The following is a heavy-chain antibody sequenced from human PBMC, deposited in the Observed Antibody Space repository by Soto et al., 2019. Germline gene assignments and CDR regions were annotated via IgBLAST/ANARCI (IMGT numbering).Heavy chain of an antibody. D-gene: IGHD3-22*01. CDR3: ARQDSRSWTYYYYGMDV. CDR2: IWYDGSNK. V-gene: IGHV3-33*01. J-gene: IGHJ6*02. CDR1: GFTFSSYG. Sequence: PGGSLRLSCAASGFTFSSYGMHWVRQAPGKGLEWVAVIWYDGSNKYHADSVKGRFTISRDNSKNTLYMQMNSLRAEDTAVYYCARQDSRSWTYYYYGMDVWGQGTTVTVSS.